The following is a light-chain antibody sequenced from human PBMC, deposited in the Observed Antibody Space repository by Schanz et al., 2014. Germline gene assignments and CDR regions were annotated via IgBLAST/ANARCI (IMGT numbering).Light chain of an antibody. J-gene: IGKJ2*01. CDR3: QHYHSWPYT. CDR1: EPVGSD. V-gene: IGKV3D-15*01. CDR2: DAS. Sequence: EIVMTQSPATLSLSPGEGVTLSCRASEPVGSDYVAWYQQKPGQAPRLLIYDASKRATGIPARFSGRGSGTEFTLTISSLQPEDLAVYYCQHYHSWPYTFGQGSKLDIK.